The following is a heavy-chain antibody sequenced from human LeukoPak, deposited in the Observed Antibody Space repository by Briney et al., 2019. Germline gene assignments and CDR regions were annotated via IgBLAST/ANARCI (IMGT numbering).Heavy chain of an antibody. CDR1: GGSISSFH. CDR3: TRAVAAAGSNNFDS. D-gene: IGHD2-15*01. J-gene: IGHJ4*02. CDR2: IYSSGST. Sequence: PSETLSLTCTVSGGSISSFHWSWIRQPAGKGLEWIGLIYSSGSTNYNPSLLSRITMSVDTSKNQFSLKLTSLTAADTAVYYCTRAVAAAGSNNFDSWGQGTLVTVSS. V-gene: IGHV4-4*07.